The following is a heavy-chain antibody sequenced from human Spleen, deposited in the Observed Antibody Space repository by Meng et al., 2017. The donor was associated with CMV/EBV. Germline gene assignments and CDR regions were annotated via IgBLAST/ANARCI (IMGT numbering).Heavy chain of an antibody. CDR1: GFTFSSYG. CDR2: IRFDGSNK. CDR3: AKEWDYYGSGNNFDY. Sequence: GESLKISCAASGFTFSSYGMHWVRQAPGNGLEWVAFIRFDGSNKYYRDSVKGRFTISRDNFKNTLYLLMNSLGPEDTAVYYCAKEWDYYGSGNNFDYWGQGTLVTVSS. D-gene: IGHD3-10*01. J-gene: IGHJ4*02. V-gene: IGHV3-30*02.